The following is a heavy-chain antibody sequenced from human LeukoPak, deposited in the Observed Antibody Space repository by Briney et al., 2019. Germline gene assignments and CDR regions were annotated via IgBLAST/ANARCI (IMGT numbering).Heavy chain of an antibody. CDR2: IYPGDSDT. CDR1: GYIFTSYW. V-gene: IGHV5-51*01. Sequence: GESLKISCKGSGYIFTSYWIGWVRQMPGKGLEWMGIIYPGDSDTRYSPSFQGQVTISADKSISTAYLQWSSLKASDTAMYYCARHTSSASGLDYYYGMDVWGQGTTVTVSS. CDR3: ARHTSSASGLDYYYGMDV. D-gene: IGHD3-10*01. J-gene: IGHJ6*02.